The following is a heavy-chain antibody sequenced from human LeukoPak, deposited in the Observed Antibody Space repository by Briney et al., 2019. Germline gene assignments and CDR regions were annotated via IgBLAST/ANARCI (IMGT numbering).Heavy chain of an antibody. J-gene: IGHJ3*02. V-gene: IGHV4-34*01. CDR3: ARAGLFDI. CDR2: INHSGST. CDR1: GGSFRGYY. Sequence: SETLSLTCAVYGGSFRGYYWSWIRQPPGKGLEWTGEINHSGSTNYNPSLKSRVTISVDTSKNQFSLKLSSVTAADTAVYYCARAGLFDIWGQGTMVTVSS.